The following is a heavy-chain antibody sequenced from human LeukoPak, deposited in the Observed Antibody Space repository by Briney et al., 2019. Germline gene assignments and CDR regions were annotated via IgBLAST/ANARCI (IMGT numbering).Heavy chain of an antibody. CDR1: GFTVSSNY. J-gene: IGHJ4*02. CDR3: ARLDTAMGAFDY. CDR2: IYSGGRT. D-gene: IGHD5-18*01. Sequence: GGSLRLSCAASGFTVSSNYMSWVRQAQGQGPEWVSVIYSGGRTYYADSVKGRFTISRDNSKNTLYLQMNSLRAEDTAVYYCARLDTAMGAFDYWGQGTLVTVSS. V-gene: IGHV3-53*01.